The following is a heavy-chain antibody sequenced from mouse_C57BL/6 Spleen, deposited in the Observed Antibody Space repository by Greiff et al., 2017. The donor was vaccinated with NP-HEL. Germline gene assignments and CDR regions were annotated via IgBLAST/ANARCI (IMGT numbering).Heavy chain of an antibody. CDR3: ARSKKIVATYFDY. D-gene: IGHD1-1*01. Sequence: VPLQQSGAELVKAGASVKMSCKASGYTFTSYWMHWVKQRLGQGLEWFAETNPTNGRTYYNEKFKSKATLTVDNSSSTAYMLLSGPTFEDSAVYYCARSKKIVATYFDYWGQGTTLTVSS. J-gene: IGHJ2*01. CDR1: GYTFTSYW. V-gene: IGHV1S81*02. CDR2: TNPTNGRT.